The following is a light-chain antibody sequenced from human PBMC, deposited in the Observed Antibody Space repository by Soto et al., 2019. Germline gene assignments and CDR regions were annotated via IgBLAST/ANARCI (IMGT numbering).Light chain of an antibody. J-gene: IGLJ1*01. CDR2: EVS. CDR1: SSDVGGFNY. V-gene: IGLV2-14*01. Sequence: QSALTQPASVSGSPGQSITISCTGTSSDVGGFNYVSWYQHHPGKAPKLMIYEVSSRPSGVSTRFSGSKSGNTASLTISGLQAEDEADYYCSSFSTGTTRYVFGTVTQLTVL. CDR3: SSFSTGTTRYV.